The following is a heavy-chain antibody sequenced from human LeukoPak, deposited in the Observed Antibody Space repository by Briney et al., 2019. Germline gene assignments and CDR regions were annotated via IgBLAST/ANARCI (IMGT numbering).Heavy chain of an antibody. CDR1: GFTFSSYA. Sequence: GGSLRLSCAASGFTFSSYAMSWVRQAPGKGLEWVSAISGSGGSTYYADSVKGRFTISRDNSKNTLYLQMNSLRAEDTAVYYCAKRPWSYLRSSREDWFDPWGQGTLVTVSS. D-gene: IGHD1-26*01. CDR3: AKRPWSYLRSSREDWFDP. CDR2: ISGSGGST. J-gene: IGHJ5*02. V-gene: IGHV3-23*01.